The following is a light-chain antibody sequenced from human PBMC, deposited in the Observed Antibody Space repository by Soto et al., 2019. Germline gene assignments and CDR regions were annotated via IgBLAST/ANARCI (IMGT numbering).Light chain of an antibody. V-gene: IGLV2-14*01. CDR1: SSDVGGYNY. CDR3: SSYTSSSIV. Sequence: QAVVTQPASVSGSPGQSITISCTGTSSDVGGYNYVSWYQQHPGKAPKLMIYDVSNRPSGVSNRFSGSKSGNTASLTISGLQAEDEADYYCSSYTSSSIVFGTGTKLTVL. J-gene: IGLJ1*01. CDR2: DVS.